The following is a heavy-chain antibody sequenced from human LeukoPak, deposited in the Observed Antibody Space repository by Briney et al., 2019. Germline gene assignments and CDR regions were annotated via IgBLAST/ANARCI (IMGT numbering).Heavy chain of an antibody. V-gene: IGHV3-30*02. CDR3: AKARYSSGWYSPNAFDI. J-gene: IGHJ3*02. D-gene: IGHD6-19*01. CDR2: IRYDGSNK. CDR1: GFTFSSYG. Sequence: PGGSLRLSCAASGFTFSSYGMHWVRQAPGKGLEWVAFIRYDGSNKYYADSVKGRFTISRDNSRNTLYLQMNSLRAEDTAVYYCAKARYSSGWYSPNAFDIWGQGTMVTVSS.